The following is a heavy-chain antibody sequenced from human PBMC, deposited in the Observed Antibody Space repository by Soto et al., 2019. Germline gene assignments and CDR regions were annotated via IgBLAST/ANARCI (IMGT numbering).Heavy chain of an antibody. CDR3: AVRKTGSFFDY. CDR2: ISGSGGSQ. V-gene: IGHV3-23*01. D-gene: IGHD1-26*01. CDR1: GFTFSTYA. Sequence: PGGSLRLSCAGSGFTFSTYAMSWVRQAPGKGLEWVSAISGSGGSQFYTDSVKGRFTISRDNSKNTLYLQMNSLRAEDTAVYYCAVRKTGSFFDYWGQGTLVTVSS. J-gene: IGHJ4*02.